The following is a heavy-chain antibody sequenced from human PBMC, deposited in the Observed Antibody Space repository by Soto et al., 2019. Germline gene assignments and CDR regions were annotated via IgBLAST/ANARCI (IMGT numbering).Heavy chain of an antibody. CDR3: ARHWGSRTVVTFNWFDP. D-gene: IGHD2-21*02. J-gene: IGHJ5*02. V-gene: IGHV4-39*01. CDR2: IYYSGST. Sequence: PWETLFLTCTVSSDSTSSYYWGWIRQPPGKGLEWIATIYYSGSTYYNPSLKSRVTISVDTSKNHFSLTLSSVTAADTDVYYCARHWGSRTVVTFNWFDPWGQGTLVTVSS. CDR1: SDSTSSYY.